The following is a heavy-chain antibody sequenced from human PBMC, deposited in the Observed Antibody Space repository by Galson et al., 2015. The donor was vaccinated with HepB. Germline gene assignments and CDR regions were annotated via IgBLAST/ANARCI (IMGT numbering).Heavy chain of an antibody. CDR2: IDSSGSII. CDR3: ARDRSGSSGAFEF. CDR1: GFTFSSYE. D-gene: IGHD3-10*01. J-gene: IGHJ3*01. V-gene: IGHV3-48*03. Sequence: SLRLSCAASGFTFSSYEMNWVRQAPGKGLEWVSYIDSSGSIIYYADSVKGRFTISRDNAKNSLYLQMNSLRAEDTAVYYCARDRSGSSGAFEFWGQGTMVTVSS.